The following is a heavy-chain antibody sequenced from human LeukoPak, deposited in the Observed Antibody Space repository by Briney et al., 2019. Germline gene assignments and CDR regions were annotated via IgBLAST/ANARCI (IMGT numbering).Heavy chain of an antibody. CDR2: IYPRDGST. CDR3: VRDQEGFDY. J-gene: IGHJ4*02. CDR1: GGTFSSYA. V-gene: IGHV1-46*01. Sequence: ASVKVSCKASGGTFSSYAVSWVRQAPGQGLEWMGMIYPRDGSTSYAQNFQGRVTVTRHTSTTTVHMELRGLRSEDTAVYYCVRDQEGFDYWGQGTVVTVSS.